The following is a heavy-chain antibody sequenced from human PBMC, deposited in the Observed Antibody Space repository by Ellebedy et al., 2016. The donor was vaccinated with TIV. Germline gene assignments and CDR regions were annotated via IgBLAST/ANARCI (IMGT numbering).Heavy chain of an antibody. D-gene: IGHD3-22*01. V-gene: IGHV5-10-1*01. J-gene: IGHJ4*02. CDR1: GYSLTYW. CDR2: IDPSDSYT. Sequence: GESLKISCKGSGYSLTYWISWARQMPGKGLEWMGRIDPSDSYTSYSPSFQGHVTISADKSISTAYLQWSSLKASDTAMYYCARHGYYRNFDFWGQGTLVTVSS. CDR3: ARHGYYRNFDF.